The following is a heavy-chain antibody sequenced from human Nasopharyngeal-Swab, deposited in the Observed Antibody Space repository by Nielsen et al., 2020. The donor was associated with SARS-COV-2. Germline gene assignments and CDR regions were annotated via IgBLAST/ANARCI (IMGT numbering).Heavy chain of an antibody. CDR3: AKLSPYYYGSGSSHDAFDI. J-gene: IGHJ3*02. Sequence: RQSPGKGLEWVSAISGSGGSTYYADSVKGRFTISRDNSKNTLYLQMNSLRAEDTAVYYCAKLSPYYYGSGSSHDAFDIWGQGTMVTVSS. D-gene: IGHD3-10*01. CDR2: ISGSGGST. V-gene: IGHV3-23*01.